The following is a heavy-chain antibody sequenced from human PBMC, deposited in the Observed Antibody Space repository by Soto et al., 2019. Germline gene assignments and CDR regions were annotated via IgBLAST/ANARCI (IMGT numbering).Heavy chain of an antibody. V-gene: IGHV3-23*01. Sequence: HPGGSLRLSCAASGFTFSSYAMSWVRQAPGKGLEWVSAISGSGGSTYYADSVKGRFTISRDNSKNTLYLQMNSLRAEDTAVYYCAKGYKLLFWAFDIWGQGTMVTVSS. J-gene: IGHJ3*02. CDR2: ISGSGGST. CDR3: AKGYKLLFWAFDI. CDR1: GFTFSSYA. D-gene: IGHD2-2*01.